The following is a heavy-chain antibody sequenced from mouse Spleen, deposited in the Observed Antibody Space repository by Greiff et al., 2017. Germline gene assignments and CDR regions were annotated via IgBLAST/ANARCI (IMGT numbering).Heavy chain of an antibody. J-gene: IGHJ4*01. V-gene: IGHV5-9-3*01. CDR2: ISSGGSYT. CDR1: GFTFSSYA. CDR3: ARQGDDYDAMDY. Sequence: EVKLEESGGGLVKPGGSLKLSCAASGFTFSSYAMSWVRQTPEKRLEWVATISSGGSYTYYPDSVKGRFTISRDNAKNTLYLQMSSLRSEDTAMYYCARQGDDYDAMDYWGQGTSVTVSS.